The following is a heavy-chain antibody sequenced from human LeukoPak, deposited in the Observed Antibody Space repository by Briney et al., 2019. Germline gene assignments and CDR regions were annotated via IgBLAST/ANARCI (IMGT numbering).Heavy chain of an antibody. D-gene: IGHD3-16*01. CDR3: ARVSRFYDSDY. Sequence: PGGSLRLSCAASGFTFSSYSMNWVRQAPGKGLEWVSSISSSSSYIYYADSVKGRFTISRDNAKNSLYLQVNSLRAEDTAVYYCARVSRFYDSDYWGQGTLVTVSS. V-gene: IGHV3-21*01. CDR2: ISSSSSYI. CDR1: GFTFSSYS. J-gene: IGHJ4*02.